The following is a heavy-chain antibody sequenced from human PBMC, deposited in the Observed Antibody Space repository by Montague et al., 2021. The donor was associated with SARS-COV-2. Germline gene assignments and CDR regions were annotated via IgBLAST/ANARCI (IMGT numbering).Heavy chain of an antibody. V-gene: IGHV4-59*02. CDR2: FYSVGST. CDR1: GASVSSSD. CDR3: ARETKTADAFDI. Sequence: SETLSLTCTVSGASVSSSDWGWIRQSPGKGLEWIGYFYSVGSTDYNPSLKSRATISRDTSKNQFSLKVRSVTAADTAVYYCARETKTADAFDIWGQGTMVTVSS. J-gene: IGHJ3*02. D-gene: IGHD1-14*01.